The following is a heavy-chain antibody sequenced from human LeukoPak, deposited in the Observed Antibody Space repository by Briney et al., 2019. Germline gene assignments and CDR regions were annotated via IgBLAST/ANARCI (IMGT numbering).Heavy chain of an antibody. CDR3: TRRVTMVVD. V-gene: IGHV3-53*01. CDR2: LYSGGHT. CDR1: GFNVSSNY. Sequence: GGSLRLSCAVSGFNVSSNYMSWVRQAPGKGVGWVSVLYSGGHTYYAAPLKGRFTLSRDNSQNTVSLQMYTLRAPRTRPCFCTRRVTMVVDWGQGTRVTVSS. D-gene: IGHD3-22*01. J-gene: IGHJ4*02.